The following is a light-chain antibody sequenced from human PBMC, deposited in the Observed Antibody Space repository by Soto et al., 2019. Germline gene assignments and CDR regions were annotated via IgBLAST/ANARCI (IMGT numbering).Light chain of an antibody. CDR3: QQYSIYPLT. J-gene: IGKJ4*01. CDR1: QSISSW. V-gene: IGKV1-5*03. CDR2: TAS. Sequence: DIQMTQSPSTLSASVGERVTITCRASQSISSWLAWYQEKPGKAPKVLIQTASSLESGVPSRFSGSGSGTEFPLTISSLQPDDFATYHCQQYSIYPLTFGGGTKVEIK.